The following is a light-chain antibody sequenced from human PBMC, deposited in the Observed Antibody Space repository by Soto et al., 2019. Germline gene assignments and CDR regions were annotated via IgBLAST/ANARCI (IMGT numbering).Light chain of an antibody. V-gene: IGKV1-39*01. Sequence: DVQMVQSSSSLSASLRYRVPITLRAGQSISDYLNWYQQKPGKAPKLLVYSASSLRSGVPSMFSGSGSGTDFTLIISGLQPQDSATYYCQQSYGYPLYTFGKAPSVDIK. CDR3: QQSYGYPLYT. CDR1: QSISDY. J-gene: IGKJ2*01. CDR2: SAS.